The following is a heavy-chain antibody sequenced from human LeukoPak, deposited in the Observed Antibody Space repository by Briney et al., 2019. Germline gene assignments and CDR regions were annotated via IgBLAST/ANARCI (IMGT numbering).Heavy chain of an antibody. CDR1: GGSISNYY. D-gene: IGHD2-15*01. J-gene: IGHJ5*02. Sequence: PSETLSLTCTVSGGSISNYYWSWIRQSPVKGLEWIGFIYYSGSTNYNPSLKSRVTMSVDTSKNQFSLKLSSVTAADTAVYYCARSWSGGSLSSEDWFDPWGQGTLVTVSS. CDR2: IYYSGST. V-gene: IGHV4-59*12. CDR3: ARSWSGGSLSSEDWFDP.